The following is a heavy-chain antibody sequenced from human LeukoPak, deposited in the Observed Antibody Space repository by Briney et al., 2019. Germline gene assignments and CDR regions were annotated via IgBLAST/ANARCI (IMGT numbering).Heavy chain of an antibody. Sequence: GGSLRLSCAASGFTFDDYAMHWVRQAPGKGLEWVSLISWDGGSTYYADSVKGRFTISRDNSKNSMYLQMNSLRAEDTALYYCAKDSRATVTGFDYWGQGTLVTVSS. J-gene: IGHJ4*02. CDR2: ISWDGGST. CDR3: AKDSRATVTGFDY. V-gene: IGHV3-43D*03. CDR1: GFTFDDYA. D-gene: IGHD4-17*01.